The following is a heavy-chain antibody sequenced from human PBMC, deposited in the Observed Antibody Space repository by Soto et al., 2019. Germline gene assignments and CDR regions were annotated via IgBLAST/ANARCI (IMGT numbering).Heavy chain of an antibody. J-gene: IGHJ5*02. CDR3: ARETYYDIFSWSHP. CDR2: IIPIFGTA. Sequence: SVKVSCKASGGTFSSYAISWVRQAPGQGLEWMGGIIPIFGTANYAQKFQGRVTITADESTSTAYMELRSLRSEDTAVHYCARETYYDIFSWSHPWGQGPLVTVSS. V-gene: IGHV1-69*13. D-gene: IGHD3-9*01. CDR1: GGTFSSYA.